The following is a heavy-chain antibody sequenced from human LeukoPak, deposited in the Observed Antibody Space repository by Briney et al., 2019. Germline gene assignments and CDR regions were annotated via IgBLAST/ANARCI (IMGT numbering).Heavy chain of an antibody. Sequence: GGSLRLSCAASGFTFSSYSMNWVRQAPGKGLEWVSTISGSGDSTYYADSVKGRFTISRDNSKNTLYLQMNSLRAEDTAIYYCTKSGSSRFDPWGQGTLVTVSS. CDR1: GFTFSSYS. CDR2: ISGSGDST. CDR3: TKSGSSRFDP. V-gene: IGHV3-23*01. D-gene: IGHD1-26*01. J-gene: IGHJ5*02.